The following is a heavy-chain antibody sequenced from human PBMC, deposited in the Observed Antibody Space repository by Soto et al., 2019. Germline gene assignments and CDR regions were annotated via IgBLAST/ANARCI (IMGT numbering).Heavy chain of an antibody. CDR2: ISYDGSNK. D-gene: IGHD3-3*01. CDR1: GFTFSSYA. CDR3: ARGMAIFGVVPPSGPNDY. V-gene: IGHV3-30-3*01. Sequence: GGSLRLSCAASGFTFSSYAMHWVRQAPGKGLEWVAVISYDGSNKYYADSVKGRFTISRDNSKNTLYLQMNSLRAEDTAVYYCARGMAIFGVVPPSGPNDYWGQGTLVTVSS. J-gene: IGHJ4*02.